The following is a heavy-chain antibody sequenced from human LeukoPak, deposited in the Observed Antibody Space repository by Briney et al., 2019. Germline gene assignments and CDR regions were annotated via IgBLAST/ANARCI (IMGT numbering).Heavy chain of an antibody. Sequence: SETLSLTCTVSGGSISSYYWSWIRQPPGKGLEWIGYIYYSGSTNYNPSLKSRVTISVDTSKNQFSLKLSSVTAADTAVYYCASGGGIVGATWEDYWGQGTLVTVSS. CDR2: IYYSGST. CDR1: GGSISSYY. J-gene: IGHJ4*02. V-gene: IGHV4-59*01. CDR3: ASGGGIVGATWEDY. D-gene: IGHD1-26*01.